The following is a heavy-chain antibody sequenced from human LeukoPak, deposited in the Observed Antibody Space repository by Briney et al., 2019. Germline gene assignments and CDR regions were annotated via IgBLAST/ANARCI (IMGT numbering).Heavy chain of an antibody. J-gene: IGHJ5*02. Sequence: GGSLRLSCAASGFTFSSYAMSWVRQAPGKGLEWVSAISGSGSSTYSADSVKGRFTISGDNPKNTLFLQMNSLRAEGTAVYYCVKGSPFSSSSFSWFDPWGQGTLVTVSS. CDR1: GFTFSSYA. CDR3: VKGSPFSSSSFSWFDP. CDR2: ISGSGSST. D-gene: IGHD6-6*01. V-gene: IGHV3-23*01.